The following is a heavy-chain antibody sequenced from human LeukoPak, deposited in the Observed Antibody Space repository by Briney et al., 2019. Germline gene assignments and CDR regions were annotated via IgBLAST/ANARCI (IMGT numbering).Heavy chain of an antibody. CDR2: TLYTGTT. V-gene: IGHV4-39*07. J-gene: IGHJ5*02. CDR1: GGSISSSNHY. D-gene: IGHD3-3*01. Sequence: SETLSLTCTVSGGSISSSNHYWGWIRQPPGKGLEGIGRTLYTGTTHYNPSFKSRATLSVDTSKKQVSLRLTSVTAADTAVYYCARLTIFGVLTINWFDPWGQGTLVTVSS. CDR3: ARLTIFGVLTINWFDP.